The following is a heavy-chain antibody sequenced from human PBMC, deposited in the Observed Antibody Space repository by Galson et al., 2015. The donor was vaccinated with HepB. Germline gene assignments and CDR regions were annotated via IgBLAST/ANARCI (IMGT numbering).Heavy chain of an antibody. CDR2: TFYTGNT. CDR1: GDSMARSSYY. J-gene: IGHJ5*02. Sequence: LSLTCTVSGDSMARSSYYWGWIRQPPGKGLEWIGSTFYTGNTYKNPSFDSRITISVDTSKNQFYLKMRSVTSADTAVYYCVRDIRVPDPWGQGTLVTVSS. V-gene: IGHV4-39*07. CDR3: VRDIRVPDP.